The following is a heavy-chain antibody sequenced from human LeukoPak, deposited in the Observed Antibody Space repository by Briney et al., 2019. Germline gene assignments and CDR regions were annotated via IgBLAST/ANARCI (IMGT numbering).Heavy chain of an antibody. V-gene: IGHV4-39*07. CDR2: INHSGST. J-gene: IGHJ4*02. D-gene: IGHD6-19*01. CDR3: AREGVAVAGTVGFDY. Sequence: SETLSLTCTVSGGSISSSNYYWGWIRQPPGKGLEWIGEINHSGSTNYNPSLKSRVTISVDKSKNQFSLKLSSVTAADTAVYYCAREGVAVAGTVGFDYWGQGTLVTVSS. CDR1: GGSISSSNYY.